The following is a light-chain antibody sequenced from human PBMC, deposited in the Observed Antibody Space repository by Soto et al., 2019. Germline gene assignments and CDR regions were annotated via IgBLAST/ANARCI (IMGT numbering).Light chain of an antibody. J-gene: IGKJ1*01. V-gene: IGKV2-28*01. CDR1: QSLLHSNGYNY. CDR2: LGS. Sequence: DIVMTQSPLSLPVTPGEPASISCRSSQSLLHSNGYNYLDWYLQKPGQSPQLLIYLGSYRASGVPDRFSDSGSGTDFTLKISRVEAEDVGVYYCMQALQTRTLGQGTKVDIK. CDR3: MQALQTRT.